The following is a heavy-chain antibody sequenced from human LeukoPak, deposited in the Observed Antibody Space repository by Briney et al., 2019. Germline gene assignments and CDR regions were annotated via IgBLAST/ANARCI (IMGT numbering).Heavy chain of an antibody. J-gene: IGHJ4*02. Sequence: PGGSLRLSCAASGFTFSSYGMHWVRQAPGKGLEWVAFIRYDGSNKYYADSAKGRFTISRDNSKNTLYLQMNSLRAEDTAVCYCAKDQGSGSYYPFFDYWGQGTLVTVSS. CDR3: AKDQGSGSYYPFFDY. CDR2: IRYDGSNK. CDR1: GFTFSSYG. V-gene: IGHV3-30*02. D-gene: IGHD3-10*01.